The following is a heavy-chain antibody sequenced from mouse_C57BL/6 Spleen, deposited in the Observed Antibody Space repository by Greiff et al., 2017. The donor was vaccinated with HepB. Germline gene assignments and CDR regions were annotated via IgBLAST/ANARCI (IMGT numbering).Heavy chain of an antibody. CDR1: GHTFTSYW. V-gene: IGHV1-69*01. CDR3: ARGRYFDV. Sequence: QVQLQQPGAELVMPGASVKLSCKASGHTFTSYWMHWVKQRPGQGLEWIGEIDPSDSYTNYNQKFKGKSTLTVDKSSSTAYMQLSSLTSEDSAVYYCARGRYFDVWGTGTTVTVSS. CDR2: IDPSDSYT. J-gene: IGHJ1*03.